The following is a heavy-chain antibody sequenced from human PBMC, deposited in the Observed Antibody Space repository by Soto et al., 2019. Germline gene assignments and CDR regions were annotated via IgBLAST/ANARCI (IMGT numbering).Heavy chain of an antibody. V-gene: IGHV3-64*01. Sequence: PGGSLRLSCAASGFTFSNYAMHWVRQAPGKGLEYVSAISSSGDTTYYANSVKGRFTISRDNSKNTLYLQMGSLRAEDMALYYCARDAYYCDSRGYFPFDYWGQGTLVTVSS. D-gene: IGHD3-22*01. J-gene: IGHJ4*02. CDR2: ISSSGDTT. CDR1: GFTFSNYA. CDR3: ARDAYYCDSRGYFPFDY.